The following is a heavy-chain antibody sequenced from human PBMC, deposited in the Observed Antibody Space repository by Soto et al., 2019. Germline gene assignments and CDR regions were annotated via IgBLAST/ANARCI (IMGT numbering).Heavy chain of an antibody. Sequence: QVQLVESGGGVVQPGRSLRLSCAASGFTFSSYGMNWVRQAPGKGLEWVAGISYDGSNKYYADSVKGRFTISRDNSKNTLYLQMNSLRAEDTSVYYCAKYEADSSYYGMDVLGQRTKVTVSS. CDR3: AKYEADSSYYGMDV. V-gene: IGHV3-30*18. CDR2: ISYDGSNK. CDR1: GFTFSSYG. D-gene: IGHD6-13*01. J-gene: IGHJ6*02.